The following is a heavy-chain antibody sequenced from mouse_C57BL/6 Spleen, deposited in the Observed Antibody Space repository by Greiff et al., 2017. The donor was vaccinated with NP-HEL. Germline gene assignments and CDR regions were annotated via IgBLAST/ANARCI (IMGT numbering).Heavy chain of an antibody. CDR2: IRSKSSNYAT. D-gene: IGHD3-2*02. CDR3: APQLRPWFAY. Sequence: EVKLVESGGGLVQPKGSLKLSCAASGFTFNTYAMHWVRQAPGQGLEWVARIRSKSSNYATYYADSVKDRFTISRDASQSMLYMKMNNLKTEDTARYYCAPQLRPWFAYWGQGTLVTVSA. V-gene: IGHV10-3*01. J-gene: IGHJ3*01. CDR1: GFTFNTYA.